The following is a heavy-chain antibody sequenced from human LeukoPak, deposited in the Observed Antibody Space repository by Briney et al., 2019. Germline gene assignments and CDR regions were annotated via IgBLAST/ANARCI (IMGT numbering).Heavy chain of an antibody. D-gene: IGHD2-8*02. J-gene: IGHJ4*02. V-gene: IGHV3-66*01. CDR1: GVTVSSNY. Sequence: GGSLRLSCAASGVTVSSNYMSWVRQAPGPGLERVSVIYSGCSTNYADSVKGRFTVSRDNAKDTMHLQLNRLRAEDTDVYYNPTIKSRVSIYIGAANNRFSLMLTSETAVDRVVYYCARLVPPGGGDCNGSNCHTVYYFDYWGQGTLVTVSS. CDR3: PTIKSRVSIYIGAANNRFSLMLTSETAVDRVVYYCARLVPPGGGDCNGSNCHTVYYFDY. CDR2: IYSGCST.